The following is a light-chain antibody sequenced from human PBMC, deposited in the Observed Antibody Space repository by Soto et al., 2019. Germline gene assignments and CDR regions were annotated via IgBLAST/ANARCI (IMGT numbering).Light chain of an antibody. J-gene: IGKJ1*01. CDR2: KAS. CDR1: QTISSW. CDR3: QHYNSYSEA. Sequence: IQITQSPSSLSASVVDRVTITCLASQTISSWLAWYQQKPGKAPKLLIYKASSLESGVPSRFSGSGSGTEFTLTISSLQPDDFATYYCQHYNSYSEAFGQGTKV. V-gene: IGKV1-5*03.